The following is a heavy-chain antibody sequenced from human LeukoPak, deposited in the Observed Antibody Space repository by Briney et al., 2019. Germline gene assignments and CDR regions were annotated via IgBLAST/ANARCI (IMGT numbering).Heavy chain of an antibody. D-gene: IGHD3-10*02. J-gene: IGHJ4*02. V-gene: IGHV1-46*01. CDR1: GYTFTSYY. CDR2: INPNGGST. Sequence: GASVKVSCKASGYTFTSYYMNWVRQAPGQGLEWMGIINPNGGSTSYAQKFQGRVTRARATSTSTVYMELSSLRSEDTAVYYCARAANMFGDEFDYWGQGTLVTVSS. CDR3: ARAANMFGDEFDY.